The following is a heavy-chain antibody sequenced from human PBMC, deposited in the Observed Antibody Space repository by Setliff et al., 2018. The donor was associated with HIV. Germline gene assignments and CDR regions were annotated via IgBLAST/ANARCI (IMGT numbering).Heavy chain of an antibody. D-gene: IGHD6-6*01. CDR1: GGSISSYY. Sequence: SETLSLTCTVSGGSISSYYWTWIRQPAGKGLEWIGRIGPIYTSGSTKYNPSLESRVTMSVDTSKNQFSLRPYSVTAADTAVYYCASFDLSTTSSADWGQGALVTVSS. CDR3: ASFDLSTTSSAD. V-gene: IGHV4-4*07. CDR2: IGPIYTSGST. J-gene: IGHJ1*01.